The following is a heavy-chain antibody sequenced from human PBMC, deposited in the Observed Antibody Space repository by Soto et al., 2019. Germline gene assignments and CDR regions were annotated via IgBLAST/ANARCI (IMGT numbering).Heavy chain of an antibody. D-gene: IGHD2-15*01. CDR3: AREDIVVVVAATQNWFDP. J-gene: IGHJ5*02. V-gene: IGHV4-34*01. CDR2: INHSGST. Sequence: SETLSLTCAVYGGSFSGYYWSWIRQPPGKGLEWIGEINHSGSTNYNPSLKSRVTISVDTSKNQFSLKLSSVTAADTAVYYCAREDIVVVVAATQNWFDPWGQGTLVTVSS. CDR1: GGSFSGYY.